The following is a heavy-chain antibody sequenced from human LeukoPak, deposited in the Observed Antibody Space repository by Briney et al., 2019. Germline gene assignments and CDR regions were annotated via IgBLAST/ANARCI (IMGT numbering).Heavy chain of an antibody. V-gene: IGHV4-59*01. CDR3: AKDSSGFVY. J-gene: IGHJ4*02. CDR1: GGSISGYF. D-gene: IGHD6-19*01. CDR2: IYYSRST. Sequence: SETLSLTCTVSGGSISGYFWSWIRQPPGKGLEWIGYIYYSRSTNYNPSLKSRVTISVDTSKNQFSLKLSSVTAADTAVYYCAKDSSGFVYWGQGTLVTVSS.